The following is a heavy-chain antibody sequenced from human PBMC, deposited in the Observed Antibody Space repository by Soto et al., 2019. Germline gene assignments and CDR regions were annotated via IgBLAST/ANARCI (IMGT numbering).Heavy chain of an antibody. CDR1: GFSFSTSG. CDR3: VKGERSRCSSMFDY. D-gene: IGHD3-16*01. Sequence: QVQLVESGGGVVQPGRSLRLSCVASGFSFSTSGMHWVRQAPGKGLEWVAVVSYDRSSKFYADSVKGRFTISSDDSKNTLYLQMDSLRVEDSAVYYCVKGERSRCSSMFDYWGHGTRVTVSS. V-gene: IGHV3-30*18. CDR2: VSYDRSSK. J-gene: IGHJ4*01.